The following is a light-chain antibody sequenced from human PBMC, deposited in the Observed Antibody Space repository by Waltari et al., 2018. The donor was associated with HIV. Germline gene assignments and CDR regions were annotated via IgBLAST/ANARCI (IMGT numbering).Light chain of an antibody. V-gene: IGKV3-20*01. CDR1: QSVSSY. CDR2: GAS. CDR3: QHYGASPPGT. J-gene: IGKJ1*01. Sequence: EIVLTQSPATLSLSPGERATLSCRASQSVSSYLAWYQQKPGQAPRLLIYGASSRAPGIPDRLSGSGSGTHFTLTISRLEPEDFAVYYCQHYGASPPGTFGQGTKVEIK.